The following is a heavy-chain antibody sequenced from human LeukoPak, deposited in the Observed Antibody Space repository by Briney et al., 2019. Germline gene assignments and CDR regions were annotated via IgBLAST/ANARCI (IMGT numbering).Heavy chain of an antibody. J-gene: IGHJ4*02. CDR2: IYTSGST. CDR1: GGSISSGGYY. V-gene: IGHV4-61*02. Sequence: PSETLSLTCTVSGGSISSGGYYWSWIRQPAGKGLELIGRIYTSGSTNYNASLKSRATISVATSKHQFSLRLSSVTAADTAVYYCARDDGYQLLFDYWGQGTLVTVSS. D-gene: IGHD2-2*01. CDR3: ARDDGYQLLFDY.